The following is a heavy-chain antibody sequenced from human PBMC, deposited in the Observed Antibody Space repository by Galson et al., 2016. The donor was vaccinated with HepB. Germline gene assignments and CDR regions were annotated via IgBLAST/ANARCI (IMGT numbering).Heavy chain of an antibody. Sequence: PALVKPTQTLTLTCTFSGFSLSTRGMGVHWIRQPPGKALEWLALIYWDDDNRYSPSLRSRLTITKDTSKNQVVLTMTAIDPLDTATYYCTNSNGWLSLYWGPGTLVTVSS. CDR2: IYWDDDN. V-gene: IGHV2-5*02. D-gene: IGHD3-22*01. CDR3: TNSNGWLSLY. J-gene: IGHJ4*02. CDR1: GFSLSTRGMG.